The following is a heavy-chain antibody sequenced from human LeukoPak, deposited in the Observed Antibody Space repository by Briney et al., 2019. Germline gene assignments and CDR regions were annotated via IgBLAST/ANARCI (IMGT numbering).Heavy chain of an antibody. CDR3: ARDAQGTTGLAFDL. Sequence: GGSLRVSCAASGFTFSIYWMSWVRQTPGKGLEWVAIIKHDGSERFYVDSVKGRFTVSRDNAKNSLYLQMNSLRAEDSAVYYCARDAQGTTGLAFDLWGQGTMVTVSS. J-gene: IGHJ3*01. CDR2: IKHDGSER. V-gene: IGHV3-7*01. D-gene: IGHD4-11*01. CDR1: GFTFSIYW.